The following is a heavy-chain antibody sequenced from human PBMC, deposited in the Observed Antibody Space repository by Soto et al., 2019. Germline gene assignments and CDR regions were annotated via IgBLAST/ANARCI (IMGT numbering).Heavy chain of an antibody. Sequence: QVQLVESGGGVVQPGRYLRLYCAASGFTFSSYAMHWVRQAPGKGLEWVAVISYDGSNKYYADSVKGRFTISRDNSKNTLYLQINSLRDEDTAVYYCARDGFTARPLGVVDDWGQGTLVTVSS. J-gene: IGHJ4*02. CDR3: ARDGFTARPLGVVDD. V-gene: IGHV3-30-3*01. CDR2: ISYDGSNK. CDR1: GFTFSSYA. D-gene: IGHD6-6*01.